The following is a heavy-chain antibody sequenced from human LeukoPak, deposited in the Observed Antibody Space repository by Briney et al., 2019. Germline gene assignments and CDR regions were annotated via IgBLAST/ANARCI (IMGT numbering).Heavy chain of an antibody. CDR1: GFPFSSHG. CDR3: AKDNLGYSYGGYYYYYYMDV. D-gene: IGHD5-18*01. J-gene: IGHJ6*03. V-gene: IGHV3-23*01. CDR2: ISPGGGPT. Sequence: PGGSLRLSCAGSGFPFSSHGMNWVRQAPGKGLEWVSGISPGGGPTYYADSVRGRFTISRDDSKNTLYLQMNSLRAEDTAVYYCAKDNLGYSYGGYYYYYYMDVWGKGTTVTISS.